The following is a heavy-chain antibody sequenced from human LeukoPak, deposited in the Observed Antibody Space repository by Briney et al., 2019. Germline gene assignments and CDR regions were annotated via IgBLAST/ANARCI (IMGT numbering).Heavy chain of an antibody. CDR2: IYYSGST. CDR1: GGSISSYY. J-gene: IGHJ4*02. V-gene: IGHV4-59*01. D-gene: IGHD3-9*01. CDR3: ARGNDVLTGYDN. Sequence: SETLSLTCTVSGGSISSYYWSWIRQPPGKGLEWIGYIYYSGSTNYNPSLKSRVTISVDTSKNQFSLKLSSVTAADTAVYYCARGNDVLTGYDNWGQGTLVTVSS.